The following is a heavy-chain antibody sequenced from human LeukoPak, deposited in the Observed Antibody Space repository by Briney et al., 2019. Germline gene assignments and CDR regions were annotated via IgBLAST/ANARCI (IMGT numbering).Heavy chain of an antibody. V-gene: IGHV1-2*06. J-gene: IGHJ4*02. CDR3: ARSNSYGQVDFDY. CDR2: FNPNSGGT. Sequence: ASVKVSCKASGYTFTGYYMHWVRQAPGQGLEWMGRFNPNSGGTNYAQKFQGRVTMTRDTSISTAYMELSRLRSDDTAVYYCARSNSYGQVDFDYWGQGTLVTVSS. D-gene: IGHD5-18*01. CDR1: GYTFTGYY.